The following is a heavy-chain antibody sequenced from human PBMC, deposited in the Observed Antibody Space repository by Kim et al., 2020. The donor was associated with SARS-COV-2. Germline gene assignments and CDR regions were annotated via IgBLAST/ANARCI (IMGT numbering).Heavy chain of an antibody. CDR1: GFTFSSYA. CDR3: ARCRTHCMVRGVIRSYYYGMDV. V-gene: IGHV3-30*04. D-gene: IGHD3-10*01. J-gene: IGHJ6*02. CDR2: ISYDGSNK. Sequence: GGSLRLSCAASGFTFSSYAMHWVRQAPGKGLEWVAVISYDGSNKYYADSVKGRFTISRDNSKNTLYLQMNSLRAEDTAVYYCARCRTHCMVRGVIRSYYYGMDVWGQGTTVTVSS.